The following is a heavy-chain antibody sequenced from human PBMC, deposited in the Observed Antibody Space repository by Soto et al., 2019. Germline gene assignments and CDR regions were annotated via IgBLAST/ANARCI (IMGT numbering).Heavy chain of an antibody. Sequence: PGGSLRLSCAASGFAFSSHAMNWVRQAPGKGLEWVSGISGSGGRTYYADSVKGRFTISRDNSKNTLDLQMNSLRAEDTAVYYCAKGRYSYDSSGHGYWGLGTLVTVSS. CDR1: GFAFSSHA. D-gene: IGHD3-22*01. V-gene: IGHV3-23*01. CDR3: AKGRYSYDSSGHGY. CDR2: ISGSGGRT. J-gene: IGHJ4*02.